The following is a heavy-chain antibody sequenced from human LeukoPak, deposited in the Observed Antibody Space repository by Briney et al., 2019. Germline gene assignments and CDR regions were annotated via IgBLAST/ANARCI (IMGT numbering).Heavy chain of an antibody. CDR3: ARGIAATPERPFDI. D-gene: IGHD6-13*01. CDR2: IFISGST. V-gene: IGHV4-4*07. J-gene: IGHJ3*02. CDR1: GGSINTYY. Sequence: SETLSLTCTVSGGSINTYYWSWIRQPAGKGLEWIGRIFISGSTDYNPSLKSRVTLSVDTSNNQFSLKMSSVTAADTGVYYCARGIAATPERPFDIWGQGTMVTVSS.